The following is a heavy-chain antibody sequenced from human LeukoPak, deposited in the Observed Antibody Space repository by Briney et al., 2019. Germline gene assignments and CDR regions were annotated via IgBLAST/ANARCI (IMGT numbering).Heavy chain of an antibody. CDR2: IYHSGST. V-gene: IGHV4-38-2*02. Sequence: SETLSLTCTVSGYSISSGYYWGWIRQPPGKGLEWIGSIYHSGSTYYNPSLKSRVTISVDTSKNQFSLKLSSVTAADTAVYYCARGSPVVYWGQGTLVTVSS. CDR1: GYSISSGYY. J-gene: IGHJ4*02. D-gene: IGHD1-26*01. CDR3: ARGSPVVY.